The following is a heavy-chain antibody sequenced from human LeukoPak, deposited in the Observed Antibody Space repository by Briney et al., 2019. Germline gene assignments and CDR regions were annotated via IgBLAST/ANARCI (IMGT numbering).Heavy chain of an antibody. D-gene: IGHD3-10*01. Sequence: PGGSLRLSCAASGFTFSSYAMSWVRQAPGKGLEWVSAISGSGGSTYYADSVKGRFTISRDNSKNTLYLQMNSLRAEDTAVYYCASNYYGSGSYYADAFDIWGQGTMVTVSS. J-gene: IGHJ3*02. V-gene: IGHV3-23*01. CDR3: ASNYYGSGSYYADAFDI. CDR1: GFTFSSYA. CDR2: ISGSGGST.